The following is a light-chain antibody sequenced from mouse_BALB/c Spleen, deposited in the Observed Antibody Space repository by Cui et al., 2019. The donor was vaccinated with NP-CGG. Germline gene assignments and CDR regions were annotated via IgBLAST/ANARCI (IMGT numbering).Light chain of an antibody. CDR2: GTN. CDR3: ALWYSNHWV. Sequence: HALVTQESALTTSPGETVTLTCRSSTGAVTTSNYANWVQEKPDHLFTGLIGGTNNRAPGVPARFSGSLIGDKAARTITGAQTEDETIYFCALWYSNHWVFGGGTKLTVL. CDR1: TGAVTTSNY. V-gene: IGLV1*01. J-gene: IGLJ1*01.